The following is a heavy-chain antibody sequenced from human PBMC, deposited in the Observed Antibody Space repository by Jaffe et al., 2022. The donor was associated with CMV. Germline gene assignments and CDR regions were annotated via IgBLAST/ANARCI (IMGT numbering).Heavy chain of an antibody. CDR1: GFTFSSYG. Sequence: QVQLVESGGGVVQPGRSLRLSCAASGFTFSSYGMHWVRQAPGKGLEWVAVIWYDGSNKYYADSVKGRFTISRDNSKNTLYLQMNSLRAEDTAVYYCARDLVDPLGGTSCTLDYWGQGTLVTVSS. V-gene: IGHV3-33*01. CDR3: ARDLVDPLGGTSCTLDY. CDR2: IWYDGSNK. J-gene: IGHJ4*02. D-gene: IGHD2-2*01.